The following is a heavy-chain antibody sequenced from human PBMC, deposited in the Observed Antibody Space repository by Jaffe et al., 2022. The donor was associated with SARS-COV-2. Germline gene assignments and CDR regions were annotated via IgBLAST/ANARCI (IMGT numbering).Heavy chain of an antibody. CDR3: ARGRSFDAYYYGMDV. J-gene: IGHJ6*02. CDR1: GGTFSSYS. CDR2: IIPMFSTA. Sequence: QVQLVQSGAEVRKPGSSVKVSCKASGGTFSSYSLSWVRQAPGQGLEWMGGIIPMFSTAKYAQKFQGRVTMTADESTNTAYMELSSLRSEDTAAYYCARGRSFDAYYYGMDVWGQGTTVTVSS. V-gene: IGHV1-69*01.